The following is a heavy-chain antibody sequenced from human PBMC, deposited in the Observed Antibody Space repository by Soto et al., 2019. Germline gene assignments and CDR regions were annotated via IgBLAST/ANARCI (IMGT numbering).Heavy chain of an antibody. CDR2: IYSAGST. CDR3: ARAREPEYSSSIFLDY. CDR1: GLTVSRTQ. Sequence: PGGSLRLSCAVSGLTVSRTQMSWVRQAPGKGLQWASVIYSAGSTYYANAVKGRFTISRDISENKIFLELNGLTVDDTAVYYCARAREPEYSSSIFLDYWGRGTVVTVSS. V-gene: IGHV3-53*01. J-gene: IGHJ4*01. D-gene: IGHD6-6*01.